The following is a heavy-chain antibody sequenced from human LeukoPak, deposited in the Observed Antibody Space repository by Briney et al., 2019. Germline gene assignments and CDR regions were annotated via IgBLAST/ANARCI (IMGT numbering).Heavy chain of an antibody. CDR3: ALRPGITGTASFDY. CDR2: IIPILGIA. CDR1: GGTFGSYA. V-gene: IGHV1-69*04. Sequence: ASVKVSCKASGGTFGSYAISWVRQAPGQGLEWMGRIIPILGIANYAQKFQGKVTITADKSTSTAYMELSSLRSEDTAVYYCALRPGITGTASFDYWGQGTLVTVSS. J-gene: IGHJ4*02. D-gene: IGHD1-7*01.